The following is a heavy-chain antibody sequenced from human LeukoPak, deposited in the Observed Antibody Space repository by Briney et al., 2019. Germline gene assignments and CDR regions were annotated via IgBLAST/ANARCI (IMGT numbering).Heavy chain of an antibody. J-gene: IGHJ4*02. D-gene: IGHD6-19*01. CDR1: GFTFDDYA. V-gene: IGHV3-9*01. CDR2: ISWNSGSI. CDR3: AKDKGRAVAGLGGDY. Sequence: PGRSLRLSCAASGFTFDDYAMHWVRQAPGKSLEWVSGISWNSGSIGYADSVKGRFTISRDNAKNSLYLQMNSLRAEDTALYYCAKDKGRAVAGLGGDYWGQGTLVTVSS.